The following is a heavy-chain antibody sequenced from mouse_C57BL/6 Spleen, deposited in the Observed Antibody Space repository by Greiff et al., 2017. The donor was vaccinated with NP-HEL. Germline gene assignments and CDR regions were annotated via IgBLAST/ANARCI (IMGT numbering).Heavy chain of an antibody. J-gene: IGHJ3*01. CDR2: IWSGGST. CDR1: GFSLTSYG. Sequence: VQLVESGPGLVQPSQSLSITCTVSGFSLTSYGVHWVRQSPGKGLEWLGVIWSGGSTDYNAAFISRLSISKDNSKSQVFFKMNSLQADDTAIYYCARIGLYQPGGFAYWGQGTLVTVSA. V-gene: IGHV2-2*01. D-gene: IGHD2-12*01. CDR3: ARIGLYQPGGFAY.